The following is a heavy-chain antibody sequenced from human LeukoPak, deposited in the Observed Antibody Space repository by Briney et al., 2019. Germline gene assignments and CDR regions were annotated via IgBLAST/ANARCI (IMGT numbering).Heavy chain of an antibody. CDR3: ASGACSSSSCYAGAY. D-gene: IGHD2-2*01. CDR1: GFTFSSYA. J-gene: IGHJ4*02. Sequence: GGSLRLSCAASGFTFSSYAMSWVRQAPGKGLEWISYISSSGSTIYYADSVKGRFTISRDNAKNSLYLQMNSLRAEDTAVYYCASGACSSSSCYAGAYWGQGTLVTVSS. CDR2: ISSSGSTI. V-gene: IGHV3-48*03.